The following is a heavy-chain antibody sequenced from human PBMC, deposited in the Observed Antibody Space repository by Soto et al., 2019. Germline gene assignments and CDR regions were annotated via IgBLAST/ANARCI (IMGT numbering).Heavy chain of an antibody. CDR3: AKDLEAVLMVRGVPYYGMDV. J-gene: IGHJ6*02. CDR2: ISGSGGST. D-gene: IGHD3-10*01. Sequence: GGSLRLSCAASGFTFSSYAMSWVRQAPGKGLEWVSAISGSGGSTYYADSVKGRFTISRDNSKNTLYLQMNSLGAEDTAVYYCAKDLEAVLMVRGVPYYGMDVWGQGTTVTVSS. V-gene: IGHV3-23*01. CDR1: GFTFSSYA.